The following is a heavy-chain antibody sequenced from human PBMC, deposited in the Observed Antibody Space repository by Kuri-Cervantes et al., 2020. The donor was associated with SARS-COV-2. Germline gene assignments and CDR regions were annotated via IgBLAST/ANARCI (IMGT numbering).Heavy chain of an antibody. V-gene: IGHV4-59*08. D-gene: IGHD4-11*01. CDR1: GGSISSYY. J-gene: IGHJ4*02. CDR3: ARTVTTTPDY. CDR2: IYYSGST. Sequence: GSLRLSCTVSGGSISSYYWSWIRQPPGKGLEWIGYIYYSGSTNYNPSLKSRVTISVDTSKNQFSLKLSFVTAADTAVYYCARTVTTTPDYWGQGTLVTVSS.